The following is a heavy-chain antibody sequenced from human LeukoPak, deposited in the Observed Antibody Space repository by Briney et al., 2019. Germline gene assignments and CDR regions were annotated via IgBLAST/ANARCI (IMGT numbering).Heavy chain of an antibody. J-gene: IGHJ4*02. V-gene: IGHV1-18*01. D-gene: IGHD1-26*01. CDR1: GYTFTSYG. CDR2: ISAYNGNT. Sequence: ASVKVSCKASGYTFTSYGISWVRQAPGQGLEWMGWISAYNGNTNYAQKLQGRVTMTTDTSTSTAYMELRSLRSEDTAVYYCARDGEYSGSYYVDYWGQGTLVTVSS. CDR3: ARDGEYSGSYYVDY.